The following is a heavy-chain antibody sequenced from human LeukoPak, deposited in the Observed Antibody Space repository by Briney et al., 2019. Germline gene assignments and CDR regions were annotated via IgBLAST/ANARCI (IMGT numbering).Heavy chain of an antibody. CDR2: INAYNGNT. V-gene: IGHV1-18*01. CDR3: ARGNPLIALAGPAHQDY. J-gene: IGHJ4*02. D-gene: IGHD6-19*01. CDR1: GYTFTSYG. Sequence: ASVKVSCKASGYTFTSYGISWVRQAPGQGLEWMGWINAYNGNTNYAQKLQGRVTMTTDTSTSTAYMELRSLRSDDTAVYYCARGNPLIALAGPAHQDYWGQGTLVTVSS.